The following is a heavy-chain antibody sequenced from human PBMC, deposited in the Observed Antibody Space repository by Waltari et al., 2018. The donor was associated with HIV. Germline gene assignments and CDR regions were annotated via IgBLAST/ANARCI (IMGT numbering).Heavy chain of an antibody. Sequence: QVQLEQSGAEVRKPGASVKVACKASGYTFTSYDINWVRRSPGQGLEWMGWRNPNSGNTGYAQKFQGRVNMTGDTSISVAYMELRGLRFEDAAEYYCARGDCRGGRCDWVDPWGQGTVVTVSS. CDR1: GYTFTSYD. CDR2: RNPNSGNT. CDR3: ARGDCRGGRCDWVDP. D-gene: IGHD2-15*01. V-gene: IGHV1-8*01. J-gene: IGHJ5*02.